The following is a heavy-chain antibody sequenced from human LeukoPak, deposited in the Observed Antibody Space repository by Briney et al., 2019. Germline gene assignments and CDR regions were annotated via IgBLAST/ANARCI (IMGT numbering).Heavy chain of an antibody. CDR2: IKSDGSRI. CDR3: TRESGGASAGHDY. V-gene: IGHV3-74*03. J-gene: IGHJ4*02. D-gene: IGHD4/OR15-4a*01. Sequence: GGSLRLSCAASGSTFSDYWMQWVRQAPGKGLVWVSRIKSDGSRITYADSVKGRFTISRDNTKSTLYLQMNSLREEDTAVYYCTRESGGASAGHDYWGQGTLVAVSS. CDR1: GSTFSDYW.